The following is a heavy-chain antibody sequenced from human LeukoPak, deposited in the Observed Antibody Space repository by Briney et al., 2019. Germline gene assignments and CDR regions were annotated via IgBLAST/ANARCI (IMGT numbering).Heavy chain of an antibody. CDR1: GFTFSNYE. V-gene: IGHV3-21*01. J-gene: IGHJ4*02. CDR2: ISSSSSYI. CDR3: AKDAYDILTGYSYFDY. Sequence: KPGGSLRLSCAASGFTFSNYEMNWVRQAPGKGLQWVSSISSSSSYISYADSVKGRFTISRDNSKNTLYLQMNSLRAEDTAVYFCAKDAYDILTGYSYFDYWGQGTLVTVSS. D-gene: IGHD3-9*01.